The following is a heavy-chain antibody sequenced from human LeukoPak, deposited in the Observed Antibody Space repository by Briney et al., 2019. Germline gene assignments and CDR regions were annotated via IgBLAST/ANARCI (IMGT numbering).Heavy chain of an antibody. V-gene: IGHV3-21*01. Sequence: PGGSLRLSCAASGFTFSSYAMSWVRQAPGKGLEWVSSISSSSYIYYADSVKGRFTISRDNAKNSLYLQMNSLRAEDTAVYYCARGVREFDYWGQATLVTVSS. J-gene: IGHJ4*02. CDR2: ISSSSYI. CDR1: GFTFSSYA. D-gene: IGHD1-26*01. CDR3: ARGVREFDY.